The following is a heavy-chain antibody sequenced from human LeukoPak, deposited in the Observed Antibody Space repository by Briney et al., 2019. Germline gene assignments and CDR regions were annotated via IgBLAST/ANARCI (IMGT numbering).Heavy chain of an antibody. CDR1: GFTFSTYN. CDR2: ISSSSSSI. J-gene: IGHJ3*02. Sequence: PGGSLRLSCAASGFTFSTYNMNWVRQAPGKGLEWVSSISSSSSSIYYADSVKGRFTISRDNAKNSLYLQMNRLRAEDTAVYYCASEYYYDSSGYNDAFDIWGQGTMVTVSS. CDR3: ASEYYYDSSGYNDAFDI. V-gene: IGHV3-21*01. D-gene: IGHD3-22*01.